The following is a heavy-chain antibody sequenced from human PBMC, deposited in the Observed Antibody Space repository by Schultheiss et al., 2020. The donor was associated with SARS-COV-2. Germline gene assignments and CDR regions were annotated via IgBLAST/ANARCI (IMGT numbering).Heavy chain of an antibody. Sequence: SETLSLTCTVSGGSISSYYWSWIRQPPGKGLEWIGYIYYSGSTNYNPSLKSRVTISVDTSKNQFSLKLSSVTAADTAVYYCARGGAYCTNGVCSYYYYYGMDVWGQGTTVTVSS. CDR1: GGSISSYY. J-gene: IGHJ6*02. CDR3: ARGGAYCTNGVCSYYYYYGMDV. CDR2: IYYSGST. D-gene: IGHD2-8*01. V-gene: IGHV4-59*08.